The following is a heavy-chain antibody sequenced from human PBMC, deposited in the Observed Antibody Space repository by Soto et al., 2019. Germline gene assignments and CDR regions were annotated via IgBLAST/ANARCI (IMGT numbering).Heavy chain of an antibody. CDR3: ARAGIHYFDY. CDR2: ISYDGSNK. J-gene: IGHJ4*02. CDR1: GFTFSSYA. Sequence: LRLSCAASGFTFSSYAMHWVRQAPGKGLEWVAVISYDGSNKYYADSVKGRFTISRDNSKNTLYLQMNSLRAEDTAVYYCARAGIHYFDYWGQGTLVTVSS. V-gene: IGHV3-30-3*01.